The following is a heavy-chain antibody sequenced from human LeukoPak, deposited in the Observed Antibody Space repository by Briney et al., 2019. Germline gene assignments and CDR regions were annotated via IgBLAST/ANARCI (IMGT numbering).Heavy chain of an antibody. Sequence: GASVKVSCKASGYTFTSYDINWVRQATGQGLEWMGWMNPNSGNTGYAQKFQGRVTMTRNTSISTAYKELSSLRSEDTAVYYCARGLKSSSSLVYGMDVWGQGTTVTVSS. J-gene: IGHJ6*02. CDR2: MNPNSGNT. D-gene: IGHD6-6*01. CDR3: ARGLKSSSSLVYGMDV. V-gene: IGHV1-8*01. CDR1: GYTFTSYD.